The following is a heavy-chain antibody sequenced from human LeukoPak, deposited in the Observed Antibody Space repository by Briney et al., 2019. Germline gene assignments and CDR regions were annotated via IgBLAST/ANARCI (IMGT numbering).Heavy chain of an antibody. CDR2: ISSSSSYI. V-gene: IGHV3-21*01. D-gene: IGHD4-17*01. CDR1: GFTFSSYS. Sequence: WGSLRLSCAASGFTFSSYSMNWVRQAPGKGLEWVSSISSSSSYIYYADSVKGRFTISRDNAKNSLYLQMNSLRAEDTAVYYCARGATMTTVTTSFDYWGQGTLVTVSS. CDR3: ARGATMTTVTTSFDY. J-gene: IGHJ4*02.